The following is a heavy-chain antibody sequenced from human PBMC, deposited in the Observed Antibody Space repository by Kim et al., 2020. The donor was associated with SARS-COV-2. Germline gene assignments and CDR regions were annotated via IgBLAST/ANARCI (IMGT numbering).Heavy chain of an antibody. J-gene: IGHJ6*03. V-gene: IGHV3-33*01. CDR2: IWFDGSNK. D-gene: IGHD3-3*01. CDR3: AGVFALRVWSGYSPSYYYYMDV. Sequence: GGSLRLSCAASGFTFSSYGMHWVRQAPGKGLEWVAVIWFDGSNKYYADSVKGRFTISRDNSKNTLYLQMNSLRAEDTAVYYCAGVFALRVWSGYSPSYYYYMDVWGKGTTVTVSS. CDR1: GFTFSSYG.